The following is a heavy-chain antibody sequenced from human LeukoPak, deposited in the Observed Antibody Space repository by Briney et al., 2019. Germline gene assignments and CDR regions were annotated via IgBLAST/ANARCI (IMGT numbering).Heavy chain of an antibody. J-gene: IGHJ3*02. Sequence: PSETLSLTCTVSGGSISSSSYYWGWIRQPPGKGLEWIGYIYYSGSTYYNPSLKSRVTISVDTSKNQFSLKLSSVTAADTAMYYCARPYYDFWSGYYTAFDIWGQGTMVTVSS. D-gene: IGHD3-3*01. CDR2: IYYSGST. V-gene: IGHV4-30-4*08. CDR3: ARPYYDFWSGYYTAFDI. CDR1: GGSISSSSYY.